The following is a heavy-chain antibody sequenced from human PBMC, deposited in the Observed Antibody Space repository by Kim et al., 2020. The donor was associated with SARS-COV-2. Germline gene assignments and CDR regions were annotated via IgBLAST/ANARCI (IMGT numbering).Heavy chain of an antibody. J-gene: IGHJ4*02. CDR2: ISSSGSTI. CDR3: ARDAYSGSLG. Sequence: GGSLRLSCAASGFTFSSYEMNWVRQAPGKGLEWVSYISSSGSTIYYADSVKGRFTISRDNAKNSLYLQMNSLRAEDTAVYYCARDAYSGSLGWGQGTLVTVSS. V-gene: IGHV3-48*03. D-gene: IGHD1-26*01. CDR1: GFTFSSYE.